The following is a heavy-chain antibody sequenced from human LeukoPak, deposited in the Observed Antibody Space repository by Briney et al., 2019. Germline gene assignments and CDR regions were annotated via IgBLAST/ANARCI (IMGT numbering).Heavy chain of an antibody. CDR2: IKQDGSVK. CDR1: GFNFNMFW. D-gene: IGHD6-13*01. CDR3: GRGKGIYSSNLGD. J-gene: IGHJ4*02. Sequence: PGGSLRLSCVASGFNFNMFWMAWVRQAPGKGLEWVTNIKQDGSVKFYVDSVRDRFAVFRDNARNSLYLQMNSLRAEDTAVYYWGRGKGIYSSNLGDWGQGTLVTGSS. V-gene: IGHV3-7*04.